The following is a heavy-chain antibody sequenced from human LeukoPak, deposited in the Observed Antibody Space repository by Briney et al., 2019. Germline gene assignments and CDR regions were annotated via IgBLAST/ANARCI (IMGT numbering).Heavy chain of an antibody. D-gene: IGHD1-7*01. V-gene: IGHV3-21*01. CDR2: ISSSSSYI. CDR1: GFTFSSYS. CDR3: ARNVPNYVGAFDY. J-gene: IGHJ4*02. Sequence: PGGSLRLSCAASGFTFSSYSMNWVRQAPGKGLEWVSSISSSSSYIYYADSVKGRFTISRDNAKNSLYLQMNSLRAEDTAVYYCARNVPNYVGAFDYWGQGTLVTVSS.